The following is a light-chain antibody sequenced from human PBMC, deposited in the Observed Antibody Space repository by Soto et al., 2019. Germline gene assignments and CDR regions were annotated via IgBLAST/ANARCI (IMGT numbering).Light chain of an antibody. CDR1: QSVSSY. CDR2: HAS. J-gene: IGKJ4*02. CDR3: QQRSNWPG. V-gene: IGKV3-11*01. Sequence: EIVLTQSPATLSLSPGERATLSCRASQSVSSYLAWYQQKPGQAPRLLIYHASNGATGIPARFSGSGSGTDFTLTISSLEPEDFAVYYCQQRSNWPGFGGGTKVEIK.